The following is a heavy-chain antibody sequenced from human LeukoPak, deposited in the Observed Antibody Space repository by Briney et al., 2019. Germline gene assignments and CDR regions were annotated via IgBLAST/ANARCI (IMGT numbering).Heavy chain of an antibody. CDR3: AKVTMVGWYFDL. D-gene: IGHD4/OR15-4a*01. J-gene: IGHJ2*01. CDR1: GFSFSSSA. CDR2: ISGSGGST. Sequence: TGGSLRLSCAASGFSFSSSAMTWVRQAPGKGLEWVSGISGSGGSTYDADSVKGRLTISRDNSKNTLDLQMNSLRVEDTAVYHCAKVTMVGWYFDLWGRGTLVTASS. V-gene: IGHV3-23*01.